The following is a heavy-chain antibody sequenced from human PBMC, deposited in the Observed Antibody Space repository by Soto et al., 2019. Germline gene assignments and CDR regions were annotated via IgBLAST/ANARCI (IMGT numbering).Heavy chain of an antibody. CDR1: GFTFSSYA. V-gene: IGHV3-30-3*01. J-gene: IGHJ4*02. D-gene: IGHD6-19*01. Sequence: GGSLRLSCAASGFTFSSYAMHWVRQAPGKGLEWVAVISYDGSNKYYADSVKGRFTISRDNSKNTLYLQMNSLRAEDTAVYYCAREGLYSSGWPYIDYWGQGTLVTVSS. CDR3: AREGLYSSGWPYIDY. CDR2: ISYDGSNK.